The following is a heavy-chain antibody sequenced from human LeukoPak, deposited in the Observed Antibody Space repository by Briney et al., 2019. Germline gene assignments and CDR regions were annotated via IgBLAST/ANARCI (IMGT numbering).Heavy chain of an antibody. CDR1: GYSISSGYY. J-gene: IGHJ4*02. D-gene: IGHD6-13*01. Sequence: PSETLSLTCTVSGYSISSGYYWGWIRQPPGKGLEWIGSIYHSGSTYYNPSLKSRVTISVDTSKNQFSLKLTSVTAADTAVYYCARGTPGVAAAGTFDYWGQGTLVTVSS. CDR2: IYHSGST. V-gene: IGHV4-38-2*02. CDR3: ARGTPGVAAAGTFDY.